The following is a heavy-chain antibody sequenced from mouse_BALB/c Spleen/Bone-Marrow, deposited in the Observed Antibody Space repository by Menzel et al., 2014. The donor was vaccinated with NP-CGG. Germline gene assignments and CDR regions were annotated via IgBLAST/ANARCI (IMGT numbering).Heavy chain of an antibody. CDR3: AREEGNFLAY. CDR1: GFTFSSYA. V-gene: IGHV5-9-4*01. CDR2: ISSGGSYT. D-gene: IGHD2-1*01. Sequence: EVQGVESGGGLVKPGGSLKLPCAASGFTFSSYAMSWVRQSPEKRLEWVAEISSGGSYTYYPDTVTGRFTISRDNAKNTLYLEMSSLRSEDTAMYYCAREEGNFLAYWGQGTLVTVSA. J-gene: IGHJ3*01.